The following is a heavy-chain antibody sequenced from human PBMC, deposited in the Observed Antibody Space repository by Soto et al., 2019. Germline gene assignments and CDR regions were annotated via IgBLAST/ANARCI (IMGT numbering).Heavy chain of an antibody. CDR1: GFTFGDYA. V-gene: IGHV3-49*04. J-gene: IGHJ3*01. Sequence: TGGSLRLSCTASGFTFGDYAMSWVRQAPGKGLEWVGFIRSKGSGGTPEYAASVKGRFTFSRDDSKSIAYLQMNSLKTEDTAMYYCTRDQPITPWGQGTMVTVSS. CDR2: IRSKGSGGTP. D-gene: IGHD3-10*01. CDR3: TRDQPITP.